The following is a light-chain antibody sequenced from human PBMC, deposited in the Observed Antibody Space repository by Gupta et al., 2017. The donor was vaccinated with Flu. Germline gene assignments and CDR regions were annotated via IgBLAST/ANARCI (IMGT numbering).Light chain of an antibody. CDR1: SSDVGGYNY. V-gene: IGLV2-8*01. J-gene: IGLJ1*01. Sequence: QSALTQPHSASGSPGQSVTISCTGTSSDVGGYNYVSWYQQHPGKAPKLIVYEVTKRPSGVPGRFSGSKSGNTASLTVSGLQAEDEADYYCSSYAGSNNFVFGTGTKVTVL. CDR3: SSYAGSNNFV. CDR2: EVT.